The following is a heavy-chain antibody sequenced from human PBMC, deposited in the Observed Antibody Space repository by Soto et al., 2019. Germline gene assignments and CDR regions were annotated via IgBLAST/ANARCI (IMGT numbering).Heavy chain of an antibody. V-gene: IGHV3-23*01. Sequence: GGSLRLSCAGSGFTFASYVMTWVRQAPGRGLEWVSSISATGGSTYYAGSVKGRFIISRDNSKNTLYLQMNSLRAEDTAIYCCANAEHPRRSIGFDYWGQGTLVTVSS. CDR3: ANAEHPRRSIGFDY. D-gene: IGHD3-16*02. CDR2: ISATGGST. CDR1: GFTFASYV. J-gene: IGHJ4*02.